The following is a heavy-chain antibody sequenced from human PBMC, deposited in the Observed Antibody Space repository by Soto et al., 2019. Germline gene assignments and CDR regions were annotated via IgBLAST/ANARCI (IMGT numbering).Heavy chain of an antibody. CDR3: ARHHFGSSSDY. J-gene: IGHJ4*01. Sequence: EVQLVESGGGLVKPGESLRLSCAASGFTFNSYSMNWVRQAPGKGLEWVSSISTSGTSIVYADSVRGRFSISRDNINNSLYLQMNSLRAEDTAVYYCARHHFGSSSDYWGHGTLVTVSS. V-gene: IGHV3-21*01. D-gene: IGHD3-10*01. CDR2: ISTSGTSI. CDR1: GFTFNSYS.